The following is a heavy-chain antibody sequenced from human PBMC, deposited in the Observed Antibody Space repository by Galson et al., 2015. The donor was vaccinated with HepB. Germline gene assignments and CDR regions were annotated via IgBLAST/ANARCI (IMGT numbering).Heavy chain of an antibody. D-gene: IGHD3-3*01. Sequence: SLRLSCAASGFTFSSYAMSWVRQAPGKGLEWVSAISGSGGSTYYADSVKGRFTISRDNSKNTLYLQMNSLRAEDTAVYYCAKARTRVIIPSSVFYWGQGTLVTVSS. CDR3: AKARTRVIIPSSVFY. CDR1: GFTFSSYA. J-gene: IGHJ4*02. CDR2: ISGSGGST. V-gene: IGHV3-23*01.